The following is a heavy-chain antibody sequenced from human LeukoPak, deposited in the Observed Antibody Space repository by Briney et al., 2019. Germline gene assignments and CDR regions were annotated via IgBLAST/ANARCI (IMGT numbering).Heavy chain of an antibody. J-gene: IGHJ4*02. V-gene: IGHV3-30*03. CDR1: GFTFSSYG. CDR3: AARGFYGSATYYEKDY. CDR2: ISYDGSHK. D-gene: IGHD3-10*01. Sequence: GGPLRLSCVGSGFTFSSYGMHWVRQAPGKGLEWVADISYDGSHKYYADSVKGRFTISRDNSKNTVYLQMNSLKAEDTAVFYCAARGFYGSATYYEKDYWGQGTLVTVSS.